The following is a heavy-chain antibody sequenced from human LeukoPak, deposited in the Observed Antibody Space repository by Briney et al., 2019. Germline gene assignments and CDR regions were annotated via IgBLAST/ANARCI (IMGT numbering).Heavy chain of an antibody. V-gene: IGHV4-59*08. J-gene: IGHJ6*02. CDR3: ARRRYLDAQSYYYYYGMDV. CDR1: GGSISSYY. CDR2: IYYSGST. D-gene: IGHD1-20*01. Sequence: SETLSLTCTVSGGSISSYYWSWIRQPPGKGLEWIGYIYYSGSTNYNPSLKSRVTISVDTSKNQFSLKLSSVTAADTAVYYCARRRYLDAQSYYYYYGMDVWGQGTTVTVSS.